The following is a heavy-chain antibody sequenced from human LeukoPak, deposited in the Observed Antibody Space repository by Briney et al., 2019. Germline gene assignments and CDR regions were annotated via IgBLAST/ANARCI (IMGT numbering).Heavy chain of an antibody. V-gene: IGHV4-4*02. D-gene: IGHD5-18*01. J-gene: IGHJ4*02. Sequence: SETLSLTCTVSGGSISSSNWWSWVRQPPGKGLEWIGEIYHSGSTNYNPSLKSRVTISVDKSTNQFSLKLSSVTAADTAVYYCARGRGYSYAYIDYWGQGTLVTVSS. CDR1: GGSISSSNW. CDR3: ARGRGYSYAYIDY. CDR2: IYHSGST.